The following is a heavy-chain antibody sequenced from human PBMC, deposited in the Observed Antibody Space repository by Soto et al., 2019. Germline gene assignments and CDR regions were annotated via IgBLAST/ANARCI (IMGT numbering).Heavy chain of an antibody. CDR2: ISYDGSDK. J-gene: IGHJ6*02. CDR1: GFTFSSYG. Sequence: GGSLRLSCAASGFTFSSYGMHWVRQAPGKGLEWVAVISYDGSDKYYADSVKGRFTISRDNSKNTLYQQMNSLRAEDTAVYYCAKDGSPYCTNGVCYTGPPTPDYGMDVWGQGTTVTVSS. V-gene: IGHV3-30*18. D-gene: IGHD2-8*01. CDR3: AKDGSPYCTNGVCYTGPPTPDYGMDV.